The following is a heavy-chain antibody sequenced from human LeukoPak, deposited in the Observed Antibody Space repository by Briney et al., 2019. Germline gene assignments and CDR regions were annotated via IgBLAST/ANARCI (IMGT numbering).Heavy chain of an antibody. J-gene: IGHJ4*02. CDR2: ISAYNGNT. CDR1: GYTFTSYG. V-gene: IGHV1-18*01. CDR3: ARGFVDTAMVNPFDY. Sequence: ASVKVSCKASGYTFTSYGISWVRQAPGQGLEWMGWISAYNGNTNYAQKLQGRVTMTTDTSTSTAHMELRSLRSDDTAVYYCARGFVDTAMVNPFDYWGQGTLVTVSS. D-gene: IGHD5-18*01.